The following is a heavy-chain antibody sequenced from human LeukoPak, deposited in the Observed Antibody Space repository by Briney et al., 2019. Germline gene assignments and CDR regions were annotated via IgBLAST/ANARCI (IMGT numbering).Heavy chain of an antibody. J-gene: IGHJ6*03. V-gene: IGHV3-11*04. CDR3: ARASGAAAGIWYYYYYMDV. Sequence: GGSLRLSCAASGFTFSDYYMSWIRQAPGKGLEWVSYISSSGSTIYYADSVKGRFTISRDNAKNSLYLQMNSLRAEDTAVYYCARASGAAAGIWYYYYYMDVWGKGTTVTVSS. CDR2: ISSSGSTI. D-gene: IGHD6-13*01. CDR1: GFTFSDYY.